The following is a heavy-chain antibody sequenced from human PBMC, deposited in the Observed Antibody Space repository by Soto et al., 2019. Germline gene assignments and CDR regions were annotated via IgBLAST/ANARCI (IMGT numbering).Heavy chain of an antibody. CDR1: GFTVSSNY. V-gene: IGHV3-66*01. D-gene: IGHD5-12*01. Sequence: EVQLVESGVGLVQPGGSLRLSCAASGFTVSSNYMSWVSQAPGKGLEWVSVIYSGGSTYYADSVKGRFTISRDNSKNTLYLQMNSLRAEDTAVYYCARAPSGYDPFYYWGQGTLVTVSS. CDR2: IYSGGST. J-gene: IGHJ4*02. CDR3: ARAPSGYDPFYY.